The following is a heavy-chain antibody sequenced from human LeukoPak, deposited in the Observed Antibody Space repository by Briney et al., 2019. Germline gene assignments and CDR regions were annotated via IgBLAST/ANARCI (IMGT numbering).Heavy chain of an antibody. CDR2: ISSTGTLK. CDR3: SKGEGLQQPYYYFMDG. CDR1: GFTFSEHY. J-gene: IGHJ6*03. V-gene: IGHV3-11*04. D-gene: IGHD5-18*01. Sequence: PGGSLRLSCLTSGFTFSEHYMSWIRQAPGKGLGWISYISSTGTLKDSSDSVKGRFSISRDNAKNSLYLQMSVLRAEDTAVYYWSKGEGLQQPYYYFMDGWGKATTVTISS.